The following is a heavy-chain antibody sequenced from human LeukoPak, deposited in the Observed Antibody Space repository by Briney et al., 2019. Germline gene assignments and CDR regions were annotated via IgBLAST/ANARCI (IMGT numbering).Heavy chain of an antibody. V-gene: IGHV1-8*03. Sequence: ASVKVSCKASGYTFTSYDINWVRQATGQGLEWMGWMNPNSGNTGYAQKFQGRVTITRNTSISTAYMELRSLRSDDTAVYYCARALEWEHTLRSWGQGTLVTVSS. D-gene: IGHD1-26*01. CDR1: GYTFTSYD. CDR3: ARALEWEHTLRS. CDR2: MNPNSGNT. J-gene: IGHJ5*02.